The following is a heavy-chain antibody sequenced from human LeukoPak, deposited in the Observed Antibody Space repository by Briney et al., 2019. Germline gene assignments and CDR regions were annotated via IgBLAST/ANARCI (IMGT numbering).Heavy chain of an antibody. CDR2: ITGTVSQLDDV. V-gene: IGHV3-21*03. CDR1: GFKFNVYS. J-gene: IGHJ3*01. CDR3: ARETGFADAFDF. Sequence: PGGSLRLSCASSGFKFNVYSMKWVRAAPRSGLQWVSRITGTVSQLDDVDYADSVRGRFTISRDHGKDSLFLEMRGLRVEDTGIYCCARETGFADAFDFWGGGTLVTVSS.